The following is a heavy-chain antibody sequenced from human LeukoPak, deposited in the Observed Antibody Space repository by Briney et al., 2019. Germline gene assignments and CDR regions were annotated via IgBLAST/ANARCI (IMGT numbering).Heavy chain of an antibody. CDR1: GYTLTELS. V-gene: IGHV1-24*01. D-gene: IGHD6-19*01. CDR3: ATDLGDSSGWLSWFDP. CDR2: FDPEDGET. J-gene: IGHJ5*02. Sequence: ASVKVSCKVSGYTLTELSMHWARQAPGKGLEWMGGFDPEDGETIYAQKFQGRVTMTEDTSTDTAYMELSSLRSEDTAVYYCATDLGDSSGWLSWFDPWGQGTLVTVSS.